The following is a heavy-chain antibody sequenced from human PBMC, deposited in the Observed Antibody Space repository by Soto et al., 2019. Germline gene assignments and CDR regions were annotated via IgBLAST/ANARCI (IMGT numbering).Heavy chain of an antibody. J-gene: IGHJ6*02. CDR2: IDPIDSKT. D-gene: IGHD6-13*01. CDR3: ARRIAAASGYYYYAFDV. CDR1: GYNFDTYW. V-gene: IGHV5-10-1*01. Sequence: GESLKISCQGSGYNFDTYWINWVRQTPGKGLEWMGRIDPIDSKTKYSPSLEGHITISVDKSISTTYLQWSSLKASDTAIYHCARRIAAASGYYYYAFDVWGQGTAVTASS.